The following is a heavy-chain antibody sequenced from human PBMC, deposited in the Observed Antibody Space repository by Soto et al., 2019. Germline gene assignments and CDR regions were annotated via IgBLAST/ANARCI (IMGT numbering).Heavy chain of an antibody. V-gene: IGHV3-15*01. CDR2: IKSKVDGGTR. J-gene: IGHJ4*01. CDR3: TTDDPINKN. Sequence: PWGSLRLTCAASGVTFVNAWISCVRQAPGKGLEWVGRIKSKVDGGTRDYAAPAKGRFTMSRDDSKNMLYLQMSSLQTEDTAVYYCTTDDPINKNWGQGTLVTVSS. CDR1: GVTFVNAW.